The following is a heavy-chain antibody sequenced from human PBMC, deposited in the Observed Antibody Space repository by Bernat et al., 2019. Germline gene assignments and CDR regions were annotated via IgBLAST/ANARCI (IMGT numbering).Heavy chain of an antibody. CDR3: ARDGYNWDAFDI. CDR1: GFSVSSNY. J-gene: IGHJ3*02. CDR2: IHSGGTT. V-gene: IGHV3-53*01. Sequence: EVQLVEAGGGLIQPGGSLRLSCAASGFSVSSNYMSWVRQAPGKGLEWVSVIHSGGTTYYEDSVKGRFIISRDNAKNSLYLQMNSLRAEDTAVYYCARDGYNWDAFDIWGQGTMVTISS. D-gene: IGHD5-24*01.